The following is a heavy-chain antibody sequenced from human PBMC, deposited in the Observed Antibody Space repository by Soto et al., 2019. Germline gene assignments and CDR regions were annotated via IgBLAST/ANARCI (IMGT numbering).Heavy chain of an antibody. V-gene: IGHV3-23*01. Sequence: EVQLLESGGGLGRPGGSLRLSCTTSGFPFSNFAMSWVRQAPGKGLEWVSTIGGRADNTYYVDTVKGRFTISRDMSNSTLFLQLNSLGGEDTAVYYCAMGFEFGELSYWGQGTPVSVSS. CDR2: IGGRADNT. J-gene: IGHJ4*02. D-gene: IGHD3-10*01. CDR3: AMGFEFGELSY. CDR1: GFPFSNFA.